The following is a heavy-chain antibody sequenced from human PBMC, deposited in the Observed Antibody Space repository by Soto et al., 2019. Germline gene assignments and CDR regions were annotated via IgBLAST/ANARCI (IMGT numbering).Heavy chain of an antibody. J-gene: IGHJ4*02. CDR3: AREVLPVITTGVFDY. CDR1: GFTFGEYP. V-gene: IGHV3-72*01. D-gene: IGHD3-22*01. CDR2: TRNKANSYTT. Sequence: PGGSLRLSCTTTGFTFGEYPMSWFRQAPGKGLEWVGRTRNKANSYTTEYAASVKGRFTISRDDSKNSLYLQMNSLKTEDTAVYYCAREVLPVITTGVFDYWGQGTLVTVSS.